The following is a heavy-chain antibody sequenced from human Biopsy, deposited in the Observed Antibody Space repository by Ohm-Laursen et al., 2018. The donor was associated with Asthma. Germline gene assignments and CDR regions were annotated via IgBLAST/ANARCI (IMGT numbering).Heavy chain of an antibody. CDR2: FDAEDGET. CDR1: GSSLTKIS. CDR3: ANSVSFAVWDWFDP. J-gene: IGHJ5*02. D-gene: IGHD3-16*01. Sequence: VASVKVSCKVSGSSLTKISMHWVRQAPGKGLEWLGGFDAEDGETIYAQGFEGRVTMMEESFTNTAYLELRSLRSEDTAVYYCANSVSFAVWDWFDPWGQGTLVSVSS. V-gene: IGHV1-24*01.